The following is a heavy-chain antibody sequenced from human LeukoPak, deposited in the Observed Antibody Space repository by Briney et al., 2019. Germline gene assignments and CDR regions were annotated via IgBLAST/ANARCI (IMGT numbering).Heavy chain of an antibody. Sequence: ASVKVSCKASGYTFTSYYMHWVRQATGQGLEWMGWMNPNSGNTGYAQRFQGRVTMTRNTSISTAYMELSSLRSEDTAVHYCARVLSSNWFDPWGQGTLVTVSS. J-gene: IGHJ5*02. CDR2: MNPNSGNT. V-gene: IGHV1-8*02. CDR3: ARVLSSNWFDP. D-gene: IGHD3-10*02. CDR1: GYTFTSYY.